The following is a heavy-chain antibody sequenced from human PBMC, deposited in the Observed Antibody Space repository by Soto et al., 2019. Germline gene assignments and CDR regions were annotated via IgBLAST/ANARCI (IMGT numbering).Heavy chain of an antibody. D-gene: IGHD3-10*01. CDR2: IYPGDSDT. CDR1: GYSFTSYW. V-gene: IGHV5-51*01. CDR3: ARLSYYYGSGSPENLNWGGDY. Sequence: GESLKISCKGSGYSFTSYWIGWVRQMPGKGLEWMGIIYPGDSDTRYSPSFQGQVTISAGKSISTAYLQWSSLKASDTAMYYCARLSYYYGSGSPENLNWGGDYWGQGTLVTVSS. J-gene: IGHJ4*02.